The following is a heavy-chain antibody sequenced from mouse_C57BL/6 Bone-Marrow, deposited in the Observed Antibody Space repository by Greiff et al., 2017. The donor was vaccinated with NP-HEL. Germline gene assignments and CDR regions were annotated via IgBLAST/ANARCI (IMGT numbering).Heavy chain of an antibody. J-gene: IGHJ3*01. CDR2: ISGGGGNT. D-gene: IGHD1-1*01. CDR1: GFTFSSYT. CDR3: ARQATTVVPFAY. V-gene: IGHV5-9*01. Sequence: VESGGGLVKPGGSLKLSCAASGFTFSSYTMSWVRQTPEKRLEWVATISGGGGNTYYPDSVKGRFTISRDNAKNTLYLQMSSLRSEDTALYYCARQATTVVPFAYWGQGTLVTVSA.